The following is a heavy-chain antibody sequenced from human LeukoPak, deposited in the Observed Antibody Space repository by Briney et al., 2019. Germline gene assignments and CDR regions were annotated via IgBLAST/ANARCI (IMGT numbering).Heavy chain of an antibody. J-gene: IGHJ6*03. CDR3: ARGRSGWSGYYRYYYMDV. D-gene: IGHD3-3*01. Sequence: SETLSLTCAVYGGSFSGYYWSWIRQPPGKGLEWIGEINHSGSTNYNPSLKSRVTISVDTSKNQFSLKLSSVTAADTAVYYCARGRSGWSGYYRYYYMDVWGKGTTVTVSS. CDR1: GGSFSGYY. V-gene: IGHV4-34*01. CDR2: INHSGST.